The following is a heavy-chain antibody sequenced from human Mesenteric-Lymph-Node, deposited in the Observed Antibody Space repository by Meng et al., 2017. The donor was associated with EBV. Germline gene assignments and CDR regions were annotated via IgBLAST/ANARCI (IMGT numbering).Heavy chain of an antibody. CDR3: ANLPLTFNYASSGQFSGDY. V-gene: IGHV4-39*01. Sequence: QVQLQESGPGLVKPSXILPLTRTXSVGSIRSIGYFWVWIRQPPGKGLEWIGTMYNSGATFYNPSLYSRVTISVDTSENQFSLNLRSVTAADTAVYYCANLPLTFNYASSGQFSGDYWGQGTLVTVSS. CDR1: VGSIRSIGYF. D-gene: IGHD3-22*01. J-gene: IGHJ4*02. CDR2: MYNSGAT.